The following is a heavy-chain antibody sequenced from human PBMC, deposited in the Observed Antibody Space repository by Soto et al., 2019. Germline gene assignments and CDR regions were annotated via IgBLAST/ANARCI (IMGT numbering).Heavy chain of an antibody. D-gene: IGHD3-10*02. J-gene: IGHJ5*02. CDR3: ARTLFGWGIWFDP. CDR1: GFTFSSYA. CDR2: ISGSGGRT. Sequence: PGGSLRLSCAASGFTFSSYAMIWVRQAPGKGLEWVSAISGSGGRTYYADSVKGRFTISRDNSKNTLYLQMNSLRAEDTAVYYCARTLFGWGIWFDPWGQGTLVTVSS. V-gene: IGHV3-23*01.